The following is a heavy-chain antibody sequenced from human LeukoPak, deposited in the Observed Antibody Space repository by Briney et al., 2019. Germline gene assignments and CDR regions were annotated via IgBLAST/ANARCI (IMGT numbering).Heavy chain of an antibody. CDR3: AKVGACSSTSCYPSYYYGMDV. V-gene: IGHV3-23*01. CDR2: ISGSGGST. D-gene: IGHD2-2*01. J-gene: IGHJ6*02. CDR1: GFTFSSYA. Sequence: GSLRLSCAASGFTFSSYAMSWVRQAPGKGLEWVSAISGSGGSTYYADSVKGRFTISRDNSKNTLYLQMNSLRAEDTAVYYCAKVGACSSTSCYPSYYYGMDVWGQGTTVTVSS.